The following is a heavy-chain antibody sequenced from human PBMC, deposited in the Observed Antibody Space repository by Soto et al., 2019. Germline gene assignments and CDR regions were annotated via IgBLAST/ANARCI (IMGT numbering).Heavy chain of an antibody. CDR1: GGSISSGGYS. CDR3: ARLAIYDSSGYYSDDAFDI. J-gene: IGHJ3*02. V-gene: IGHV4-30-2*01. CDR2: IYHSGST. Sequence: QLQLQESGSGLVKPSQTLSLTCAVSGGSISSGGYSWSWIRQPPGKGLEWIGYIYHSGSTYYNPSLKSRVTISVDRSKNQFSLKLSSVTAADTAVYYCARLAIYDSSGYYSDDAFDIWGQGTMVTVSS. D-gene: IGHD3-22*01.